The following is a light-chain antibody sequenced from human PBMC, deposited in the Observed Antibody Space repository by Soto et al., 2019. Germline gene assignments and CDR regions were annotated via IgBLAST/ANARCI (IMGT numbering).Light chain of an antibody. CDR3: QQYNNWPFT. Sequence: EIVMTQSPATLSVSPGERATLSCRASQIVSSNLAWYQQKPGQAPRLLIYGASTRATGIPARFSGSGSGTEFTLTISSLQSEDFAVYYCQQYNNWPFTFGGGTKV. CDR2: GAS. J-gene: IGKJ4*01. CDR1: QIVSSN. V-gene: IGKV3-15*01.